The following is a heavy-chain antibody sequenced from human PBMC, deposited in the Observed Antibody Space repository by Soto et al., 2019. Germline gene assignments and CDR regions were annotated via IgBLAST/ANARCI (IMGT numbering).Heavy chain of an antibody. Sequence: SETLSLTCTVSGGSISSYYWSWIRQPPGKGLEWIGYIYYSGSTNYNPSLKSRVTISVDTSKNQFSLKLSSVTAADTAVYYCARASSYDFWSGYHRRDGRRGAFDIWGQGTMVTVSS. CDR2: IYYSGST. CDR3: ARASSYDFWSGYHRRDGRRGAFDI. V-gene: IGHV4-59*01. J-gene: IGHJ3*02. CDR1: GGSISSYY. D-gene: IGHD3-3*01.